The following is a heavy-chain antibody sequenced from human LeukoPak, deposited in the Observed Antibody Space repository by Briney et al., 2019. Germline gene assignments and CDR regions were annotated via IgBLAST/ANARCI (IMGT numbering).Heavy chain of an antibody. V-gene: IGHV1-3*01. CDR2: INAGHGDT. CDR1: GYTFTSYA. D-gene: IGHD1-14*01. J-gene: IGHJ4*02. Sequence: ASVKVSCKASGYTFTSYAIQWVRQAPGQRLEWMGRINAGHGDTKYSQKFQGRVTITRDTSASTAYMELSGLRSEDTAVYYCARGAGFAEPLPEYWGQGTLLTVSS. CDR3: ARGAGFAEPLPEY.